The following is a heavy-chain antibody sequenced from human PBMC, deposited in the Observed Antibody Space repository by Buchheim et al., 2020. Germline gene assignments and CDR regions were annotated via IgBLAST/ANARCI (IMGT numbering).Heavy chain of an antibody. CDR2: ISYDGSNK. Sequence: QVQLVESGGGVVQPGRSLRLSCAASGFTFSSYGMHWVRQAPGKGLEWVAVISYDGSNKYYADSVKGRFTISRDNSKNTLYLQMNSLRAEDTAVYYCAKVYGGATTHYYVDYWGQGTL. V-gene: IGHV3-30*18. J-gene: IGHJ4*02. CDR3: AKVYGGATTHYYVDY. CDR1: GFTFSSYG. D-gene: IGHD1-26*01.